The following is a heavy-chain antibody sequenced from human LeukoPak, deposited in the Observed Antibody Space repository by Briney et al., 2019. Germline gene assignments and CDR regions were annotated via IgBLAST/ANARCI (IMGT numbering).Heavy chain of an antibody. CDR2: ISNSGTT. V-gene: IGHV4-31*03. J-gene: IGHJ3*02. CDR1: GDSISSDCYH. D-gene: IGHD2-21*02. Sequence: PSQTLPLTCTVSGDSISSDCYHWTWIRQLPGKGLEWIGNISNSGTTNYNPSLKSRLTISADTSKNQFSLKLSCVTAADTAVYYCSRDLVVTSSPDAVDIWGQGRLVTVSS. CDR3: SRDLVVTSSPDAVDI.